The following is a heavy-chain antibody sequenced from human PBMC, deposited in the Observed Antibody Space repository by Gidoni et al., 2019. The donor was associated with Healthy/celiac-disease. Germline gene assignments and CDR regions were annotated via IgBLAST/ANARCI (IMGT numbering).Heavy chain of an antibody. CDR2: ISSSSSTI. V-gene: IGHV3-48*02. CDR1: GFTFSSYS. CDR3: ARQEIVVVTAQTYYYYYYGMDV. J-gene: IGHJ6*02. Sequence: EVQLVESGGGLVQPGGSLRLSWAASGFTFSSYSMNWVRQAPGKGLECVSYISSSSSTIYYADSVKGRFTISRDNAKNSLYLQMNSLRDEDTAVYYCARQEIVVVTAQTYYYYYYGMDVWGQGTTVTVSS. D-gene: IGHD2-21*02.